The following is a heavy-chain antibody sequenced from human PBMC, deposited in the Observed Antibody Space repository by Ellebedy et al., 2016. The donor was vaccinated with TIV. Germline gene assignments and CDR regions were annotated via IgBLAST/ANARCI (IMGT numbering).Heavy chain of an antibody. CDR1: GGSITTFY. V-gene: IGHV4-59*01. J-gene: IGHJ4*02. CDR3: AAYYGGRFDY. Sequence: MPSETLSLTCTVSGGSITTFYWSWIRQPPGKGLELIGYIYYIGITNYNPSLESRVAISIDTSENQFSLRLSSVTAADTAVYYCAAYYGGRFDYWGQGTLVTVSS. D-gene: IGHD4-23*01. CDR2: IYYIGIT.